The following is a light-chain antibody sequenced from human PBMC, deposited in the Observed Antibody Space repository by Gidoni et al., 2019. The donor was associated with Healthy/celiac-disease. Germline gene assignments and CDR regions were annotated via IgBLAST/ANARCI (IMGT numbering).Light chain of an antibody. V-gene: IGLV3-1*01. CDR1: KLGDKY. Sequence: SSELPQPPPVSVSPVQTASITCSGDKLGDKYACWYQQKPGQSPVLVIYQDSKRPSGIPERFSGSNSGNTATLTISGTQAMDEADYYCQAWDSSTVVFGGGTKLTVL. CDR2: QDS. J-gene: IGLJ2*01. CDR3: QAWDSSTVV.